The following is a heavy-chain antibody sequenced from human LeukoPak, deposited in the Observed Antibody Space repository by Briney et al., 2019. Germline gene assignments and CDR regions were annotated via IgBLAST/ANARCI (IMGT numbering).Heavy chain of an antibody. J-gene: IGHJ4*02. CDR3: ATGTRGYYYYGSGPYYIDY. V-gene: IGHV1-24*01. CDR1: GYTLTELS. Sequence: ASVKVSCTVSGYTLTELSMHWVRQAPGKGLEWMGGFDPEDGETIYAQKFQGRVTMTEDTSTDTAYMELSSLRSEDTAVYYCATGTRGYYYYGSGPYYIDYWGQGTLVTVSS. CDR2: FDPEDGET. D-gene: IGHD3-10*01.